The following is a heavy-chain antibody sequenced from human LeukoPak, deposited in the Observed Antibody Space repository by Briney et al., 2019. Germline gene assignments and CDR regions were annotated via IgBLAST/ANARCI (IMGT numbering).Heavy chain of an antibody. J-gene: IGHJ6*03. CDR3: AKTAMVTGDYYYYMDV. V-gene: IGHV3-9*01. CDR2: ISWNSGSI. Sequence: GGSLRLSCAASGFTFDDYAMHWVRQAPGKGLEWVSGISWNSGSIGYADSVKGRFTISRDNSKNSLYLQMNSLRTEDTALYYCAKTAMVTGDYYYYMDVWGKGTTVTVSS. CDR1: GFTFDDYA. D-gene: IGHD5-18*01.